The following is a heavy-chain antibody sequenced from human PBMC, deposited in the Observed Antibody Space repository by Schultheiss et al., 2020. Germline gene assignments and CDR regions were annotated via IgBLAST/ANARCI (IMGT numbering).Heavy chain of an antibody. V-gene: IGHV4-4*02. CDR2: IYHSGST. CDR3: ARWTTVVTRPWFDY. J-gene: IGHJ4*01. CDR1: GGSISSSNW. D-gene: IGHD4-23*01. Sequence: AETLALTCAVSGGSISSSNWWCWVRQPPGKGQEWIGEIYHSGSTNYNPSLKSRVTISVDTSKNQFSLKLSSVTAADTAVYYCARWTTVVTRPWFDYWGHGTLVTVSS.